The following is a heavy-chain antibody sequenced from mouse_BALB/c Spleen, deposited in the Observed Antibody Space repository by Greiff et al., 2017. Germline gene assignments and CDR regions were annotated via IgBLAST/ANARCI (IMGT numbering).Heavy chain of an antibody. J-gene: IGHJ3*01. CDR2: INPSTGYT. CDR3: AVRYGFAY. D-gene: IGHD2-14*01. V-gene: IGHV1-7*01. Sequence: QVQLKQSGAELAKPGASVKMSCKASGYTFTSYWMHWVKQRPGQGLEWIGYINPSTGYTEYNQKFKDKATLTADKSSSTAYMQLSSLTSEDSAVYYCAVRYGFAYWGQGTLVTVSA. CDR1: GYTFTSYW.